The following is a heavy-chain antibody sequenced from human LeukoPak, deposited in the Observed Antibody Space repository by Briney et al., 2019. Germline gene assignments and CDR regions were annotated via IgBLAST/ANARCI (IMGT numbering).Heavy chain of an antibody. Sequence: SETLSLTCTVSGGSISSISYYWVWIRQPPGKGLEWIGSIYYTGSTYYNPSLKNRVTISVDTSKNRFSLELFSVTAADTAVYYCATLYSSGWYEAGHFDYWGQGTLVTVSS. D-gene: IGHD6-19*01. CDR3: ATLYSSGWYEAGHFDY. J-gene: IGHJ4*02. V-gene: IGHV4-39*07. CDR1: GGSISSISYY. CDR2: IYYTGST.